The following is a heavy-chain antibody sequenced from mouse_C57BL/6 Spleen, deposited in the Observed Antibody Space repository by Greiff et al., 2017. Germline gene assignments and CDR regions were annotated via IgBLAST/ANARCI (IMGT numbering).Heavy chain of an antibody. CDR1: GYTFTSYW. CDR2: INPSSGYT. J-gene: IGHJ3*01. D-gene: IGHD3-2*02. Sequence: VKLMESGAELAKPGASVKLSCKASGYTFTSYWMHWVKQRPGQGLEWIGYINPSSGYTKYNQKFKDKATLTADKSSSTAYMQLSSLTYEDAAVYYCAREGDSSGQGFAYWGQGTLVTVSA. V-gene: IGHV1-7*01. CDR3: AREGDSSGQGFAY.